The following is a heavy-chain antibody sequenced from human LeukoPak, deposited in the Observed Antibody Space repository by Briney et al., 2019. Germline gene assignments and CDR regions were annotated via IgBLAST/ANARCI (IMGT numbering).Heavy chain of an antibody. J-gene: IGHJ3*02. CDR2: INHSGST. V-gene: IGHV4-34*01. Sequence: SETLSLTCAVYGGSFSGYYWSWIRQPPGKGLEWIGEINHSGSTTNNPPLKSRVTISVDTAKNQFSLKLSSVTAADTAVYYCARLKYVGSRAFDIWGQGTMVTVSS. CDR1: GGSFSGYY. CDR3: ARLKYVGSRAFDI. D-gene: IGHD3-10*01.